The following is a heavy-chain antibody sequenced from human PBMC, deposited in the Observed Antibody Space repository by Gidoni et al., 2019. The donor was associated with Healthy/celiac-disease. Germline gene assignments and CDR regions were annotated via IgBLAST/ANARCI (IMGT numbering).Heavy chain of an antibody. D-gene: IGHD1-20*01. J-gene: IGHJ4*02. CDR3: ARRYNWNDGELGY. CDR2: ISGSGGST. V-gene: IGHV3-23*01. Sequence: EVQLLESGGGLVQRGGSLRLSCAASGFPFSSYAMSWVRQAPGKGLEWVSAISGSGGSTYYADSVKGRFTISRDNSKNTLYLQMNSLRAEDTAVYYCARRYNWNDGELGYWGQGTLVTVSS. CDR1: GFPFSSYA.